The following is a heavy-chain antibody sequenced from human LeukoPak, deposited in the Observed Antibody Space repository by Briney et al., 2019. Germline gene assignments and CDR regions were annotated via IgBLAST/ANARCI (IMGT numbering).Heavy chain of an antibody. V-gene: IGHV1-46*01. CDR2: INPSGGST. Sequence: ASVKVSCKASGYTFTSYYMHWVRQAPGQGLEWMGIINPSGGSTSYAQKFQGRVTMTRDTSTSTVYMELSSLRAEDTAVYYCARDGVGATSPGLFDYWGQGTLVTVSS. CDR3: ARDGVGATSPGLFDY. J-gene: IGHJ4*02. D-gene: IGHD1-26*01. CDR1: GYTFTSYY.